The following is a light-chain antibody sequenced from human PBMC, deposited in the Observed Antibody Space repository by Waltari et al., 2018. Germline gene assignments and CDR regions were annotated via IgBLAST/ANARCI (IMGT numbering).Light chain of an antibody. V-gene: IGKV1-9*01. Sequence: DIQLTQSPSFLSAHVGDRATITSRASQGISSSFAWYQLKPGKAPQLLIYAASTLQSGVPSRFSGSGSGTEFTLTISSLQPEDFATYYCQQLNSYPLTFGPGTKVDV. CDR1: QGISSS. CDR2: AAS. CDR3: QQLNSYPLT. J-gene: IGKJ3*01.